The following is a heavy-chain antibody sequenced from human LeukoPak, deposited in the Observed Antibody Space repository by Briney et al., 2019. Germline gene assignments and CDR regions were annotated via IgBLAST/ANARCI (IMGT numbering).Heavy chain of an antibody. CDR1: GFTFSSYA. CDR2: ISGSGGTS. Sequence: GPLRLSCAASGFTFSSYAMSWVRQAPGKGLEWVSAISGSGGTSYYADSVQGRFTISRDNSKNTLSLQMNSLRAEDTAVYYCARQVATKGEWAFDVWGQGTVVTVSS. CDR3: ARQVATKGEWAFDV. D-gene: IGHD5-12*01. J-gene: IGHJ3*01. V-gene: IGHV3-23*01.